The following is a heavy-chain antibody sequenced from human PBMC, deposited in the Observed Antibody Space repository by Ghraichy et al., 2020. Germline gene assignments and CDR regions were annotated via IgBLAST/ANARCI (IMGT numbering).Heavy chain of an antibody. D-gene: IGHD3-10*01. CDR3: ARDQGYYYGSGSNDAFDI. CDR1: GGSISSGDYY. Sequence: SETLSLTCTVSGGSISSGDYYWSWIRQPPGKGLEWIGYIYYSGSTYYNPSLKSRVTISVDTSKNQFSLKLSSVTAADTAVYYCARDQGYYYGSGSNDAFDIWGQGTMVTVSS. J-gene: IGHJ3*02. V-gene: IGHV4-30-4*01. CDR2: IYYSGST.